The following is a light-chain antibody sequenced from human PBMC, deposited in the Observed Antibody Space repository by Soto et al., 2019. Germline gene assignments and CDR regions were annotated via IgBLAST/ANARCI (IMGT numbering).Light chain of an antibody. CDR1: SSNIGGRF. J-gene: IGLJ1*01. Sequence: QSVLTQPPSASATPGQRVTISCSGSSSNIGGRFVYWYQHLPGTAPKLLIYSNNQRPSGVPDRFSGSKSGTSAFLAISGLQAEDEADYFCCSHAGDNTYVFGTGTKVTVL. CDR2: SNN. CDR3: CSHAGDNTYV. V-gene: IGLV1-44*01.